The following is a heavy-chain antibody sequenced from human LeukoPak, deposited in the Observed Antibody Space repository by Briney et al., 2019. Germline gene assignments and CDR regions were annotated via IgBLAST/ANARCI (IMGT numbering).Heavy chain of an antibody. CDR1: GYSSSSGYY. CDR2: IYHSGST. J-gene: IGHJ3*02. Sequence: SETLSLTCAVSGYSSSSGYYWGWIRRPPGKGLEWIGSIYHSGSTYYNPSLKSRVTISVDTSKNQFSLKLSSVTAADTAVYYCARVKVPAAPNDAFDIWGQGTMVTVSS. CDR3: ARVKVPAAPNDAFDI. V-gene: IGHV4-38-2*01. D-gene: IGHD2-2*01.